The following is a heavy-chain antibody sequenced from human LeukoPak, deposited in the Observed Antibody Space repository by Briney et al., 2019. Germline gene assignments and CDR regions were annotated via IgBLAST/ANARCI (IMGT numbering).Heavy chain of an antibody. Sequence: GGSLRLSCAASGFTFSDYYMSWIRQAPGKGLEWVSYISSSGSTIYYADSVKGRFTISRDNAKNSLYLQMNSLRAEDTAVYYCARSRERWLQLVVYWGQGTLVTVSS. CDR2: ISSSGSTI. CDR1: GFTFSDYY. V-gene: IGHV3-11*01. CDR3: ARSRERWLQLVVY. J-gene: IGHJ4*02. D-gene: IGHD5-24*01.